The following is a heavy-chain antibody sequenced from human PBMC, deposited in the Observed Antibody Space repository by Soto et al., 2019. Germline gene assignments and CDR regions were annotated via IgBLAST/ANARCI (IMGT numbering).Heavy chain of an antibody. J-gene: IGHJ6*04. D-gene: IGHD1-26*01. V-gene: IGHV3-30*18. CDR1: GFTLSDFD. Sequence: QVQLVESGGGVVQPGRSLRLSCAASGFTLSDFDMHWVRQAPGQGLEWVSSVSYDGDKKDYANSVKGRFTISRDNSKNPWNLKLDSLRVQASAVYYLGKAGREVDDYYYARAVWGKGPTVTVS. CDR2: VSYDGDKK. CDR3: GKAGREVDDYYYARAV.